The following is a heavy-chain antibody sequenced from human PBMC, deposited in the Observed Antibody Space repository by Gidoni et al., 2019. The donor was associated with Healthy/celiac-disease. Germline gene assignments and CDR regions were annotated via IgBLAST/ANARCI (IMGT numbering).Heavy chain of an antibody. CDR1: GGFFSDNA. D-gene: IGHD3-3*01. Sequence: QVQLQQWGAGLLKPSETLSLTCVVYGGFFSDNAWNWIRQFPGKGLEWIGEINESGSTKYNPSLKSRVTISGDTSKNQFSLKLRSVTAADTAVYYCARGAHDFWSGYYHTGWFDPWGQGTLVTVSS. CDR2: INESGST. J-gene: IGHJ5*02. V-gene: IGHV4-34*02. CDR3: ARGAHDFWSGYYHTGWFDP.